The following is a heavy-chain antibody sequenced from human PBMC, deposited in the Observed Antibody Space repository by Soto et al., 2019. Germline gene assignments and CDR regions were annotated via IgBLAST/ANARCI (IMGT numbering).Heavy chain of an antibody. Sequence: QVQLVESGGGVVQPGRSLRLSCAASGFTFSSYAMHWVRQAPGKGLEWVAVISYDGSNKYYADSVKGRFTISRDNSKNTLYLKMNGLRAEDTAVYYCAAALVPAGVDYWGQGTLVTVSS. CDR2: ISYDGSNK. D-gene: IGHD2-2*01. CDR1: GFTFSSYA. J-gene: IGHJ4*02. V-gene: IGHV3-30-3*01. CDR3: AAALVPAGVDY.